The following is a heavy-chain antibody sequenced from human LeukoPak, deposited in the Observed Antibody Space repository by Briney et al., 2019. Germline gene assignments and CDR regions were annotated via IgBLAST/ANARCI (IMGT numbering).Heavy chain of an antibody. CDR3: TRGRDGCNWVWFDP. Sequence: PGGSLRLSCTASGFTFGDYAMSWVSQAPGKGLEWVGFIRSKAYGGTTEYAASVKGRFTISRDDSKSIAYLQMNSLKTEDTAVYYCTRGRDGCNWVWFDPWGQGTLVTVSS. D-gene: IGHD5-24*01. CDR2: IRSKAYGGTT. V-gene: IGHV3-49*04. CDR1: GFTFGDYA. J-gene: IGHJ5*02.